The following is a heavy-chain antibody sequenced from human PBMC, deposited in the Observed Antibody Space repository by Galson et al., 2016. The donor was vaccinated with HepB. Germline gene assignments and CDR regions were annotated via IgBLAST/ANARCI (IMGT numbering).Heavy chain of an antibody. V-gene: IGHV4-39*02. Sequence: SETLSLTCTVSGGSISSSSYYWGWIRQPPGKGLEWIGSIYYRGNTYYNPSLKSRVTISVDTSKNHFSLKLSSVTAAAAAVYYCASSSTVVVVAATPDYYYGLDVWGQGTTVIVSS. CDR1: GGSISSSSYY. CDR3: ASSSTVVVVAATPDYYYGLDV. CDR2: IYYRGNT. D-gene: IGHD2-15*01. J-gene: IGHJ6*02.